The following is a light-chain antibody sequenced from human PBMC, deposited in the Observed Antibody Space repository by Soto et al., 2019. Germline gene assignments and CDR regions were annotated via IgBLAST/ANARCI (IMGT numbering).Light chain of an antibody. CDR3: QQSYSFWT. CDR1: QGISSY. V-gene: IGKV1-8*01. CDR2: AAS. Sequence: IRMTQSPSSFSASTGDRVTITCRASQGISSYLAWYQQKPGKAPKLLIYAASTLQSGVPSRFSGSGSGTDFTLTISCLQSEDFATYYCQQSYSFWTFGQGTKV. J-gene: IGKJ1*01.